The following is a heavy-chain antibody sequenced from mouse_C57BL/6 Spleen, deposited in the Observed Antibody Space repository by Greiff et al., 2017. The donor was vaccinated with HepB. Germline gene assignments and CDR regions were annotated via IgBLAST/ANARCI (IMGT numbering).Heavy chain of an antibody. V-gene: IGHV5-4*01. CDR2: ISDGGSYT. CDR3: ARPYYGSSFPDY. D-gene: IGHD1-1*01. Sequence: EVQLVESGGGLVKPGGSLKLSCAASGFTFSSYAMSWVRQTPEKRLEWVATISDGGSYTYYPDNVKGRFTISRDNAKNNLYLQMSHLKSEDTAMYYCARPYYGSSFPDYWGQGTTLTVSS. CDR1: GFTFSSYA. J-gene: IGHJ2*01.